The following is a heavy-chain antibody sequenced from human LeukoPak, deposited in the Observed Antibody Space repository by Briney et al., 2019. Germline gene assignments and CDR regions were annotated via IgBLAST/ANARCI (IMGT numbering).Heavy chain of an antibody. CDR3: ARGQTLVRLYYYGSGSYSNFDY. CDR2: INHSGST. J-gene: IGHJ4*02. D-gene: IGHD3-10*01. Sequence: SETLPLTCAVYGGSFSGYYWSWIRQPPGKGLEWIGEINHSGSTNYNPSLKSRVTLSVDTSKNQFSLKLSSVTAADTAVYYCARGQTLVRLYYYGSGSYSNFDYWGQGTLVTVSS. CDR1: GGSFSGYY. V-gene: IGHV4-34*01.